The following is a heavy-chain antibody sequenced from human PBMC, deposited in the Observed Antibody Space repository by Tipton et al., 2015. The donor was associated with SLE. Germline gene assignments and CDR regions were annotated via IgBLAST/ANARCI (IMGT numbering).Heavy chain of an antibody. CDR1: GITFSNYW. CDR3: ARVDSSSWYGWFDP. J-gene: IGHJ5*02. D-gene: IGHD6-13*01. Sequence: SLRLSCAASGITFSNYWMGWARQAPGKGLEWVANINQDGSEKYYVDSVKGRFTISRDNAKNSVYLQMNSLRAEDMAVYYCARVDSSSWYGWFDPWGQGTLVTVSS. CDR2: INQDGSEK. V-gene: IGHV3-7*01.